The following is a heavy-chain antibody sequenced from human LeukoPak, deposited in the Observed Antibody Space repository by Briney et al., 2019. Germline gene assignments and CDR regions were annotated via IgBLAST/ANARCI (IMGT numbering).Heavy chain of an antibody. J-gene: IGHJ4*02. V-gene: IGHV3-21*01. CDR2: ISTRSTYI. CDR3: AREEEWHASGTYYKGFDS. CDR1: GFTFSNYN. D-gene: IGHD3-10*01. Sequence: GSLRLSCAASGFTFSNYNMNWVRQAPGKGLEWVSCISTRSTYIYYADPVKGRFTISRDNAKNSLYLQMNSLRADDTAVYYCAREEEWHASGTYYKGFDSWGQGTLVTVSS.